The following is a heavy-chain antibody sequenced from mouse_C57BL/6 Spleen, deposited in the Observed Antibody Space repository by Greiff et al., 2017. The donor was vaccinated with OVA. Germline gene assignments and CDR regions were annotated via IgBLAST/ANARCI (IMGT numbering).Heavy chain of an antibody. V-gene: IGHV1-15*01. CDR3: TRKGITTALDV. D-gene: IGHD1-1*01. CDR2: IDPETGGT. Sequence: QVQLQQSGAELVRPGASVTLSCKASGYTFTDYEMHWVKQTPVHGLEWIGAIDPETGGTAYNQKFKGKAILTADKSSSTAYMELRSLTSEDSAVYYCTRKGITTALDVWGTGTTVTVSS. CDR1: GYTFTDYE. J-gene: IGHJ1*03.